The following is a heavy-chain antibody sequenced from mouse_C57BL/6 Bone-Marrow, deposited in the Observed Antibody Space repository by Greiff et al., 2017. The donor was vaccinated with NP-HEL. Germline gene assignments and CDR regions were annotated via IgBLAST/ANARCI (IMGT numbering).Heavy chain of an antibody. CDR3: ARQGAYGILFDY. Sequence: VQLVESGGGLVQPGGSLKLSCAASGFTFSDYYMYWVRQTPEKRLEWVAYISNGGGSTYYPDTVKGRFTISRDNAKNTLYLQMSRLKSEDTAMYYCARQGAYGILFDYWGQGTTLTVSS. D-gene: IGHD2-1*01. J-gene: IGHJ2*01. CDR2: ISNGGGST. CDR1: GFTFSDYY. V-gene: IGHV5-12*01.